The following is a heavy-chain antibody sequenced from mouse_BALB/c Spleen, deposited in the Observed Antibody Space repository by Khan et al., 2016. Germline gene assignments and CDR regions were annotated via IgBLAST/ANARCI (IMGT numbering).Heavy chain of an antibody. J-gene: IGHJ3*01. CDR1: GFSLTTYV. Sequence: QVQLKQSGPSLVQPSQSLSITCTVSGFSLTTYVVHWVRQSPGKGLEWLGVIWRGGNTDYNAAFMSRLRITQDNSKSQVFFKMNSLQADDTAIYYGAKVDYDDSDGAWFAYWGQGSLVTVSA. CDR2: IWRGGNT. D-gene: IGHD2-13*01. V-gene: IGHV2-5-1*01. CDR3: AKVDYDDSDGAWFAY.